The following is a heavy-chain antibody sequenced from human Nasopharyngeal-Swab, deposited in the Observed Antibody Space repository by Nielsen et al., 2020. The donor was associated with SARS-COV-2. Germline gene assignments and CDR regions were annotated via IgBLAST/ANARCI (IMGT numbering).Heavy chain of an antibody. V-gene: IGHV4-59*01. J-gene: IGHJ4*02. CDR2: IYYSGST. D-gene: IGHD2-15*01. CDR3: ARDTRRGGVDY. CDR1: GGSSSSYH. Sequence: SETLSLPCTVPGGSSSSYHWSWIRQPPGQGLEWIGYIYYSGSTNYNPSLKSRVTISVDTSKNQFSLKLSFVTAADTAVYYCARDTRRGGVDYWGQGTLVTVSS.